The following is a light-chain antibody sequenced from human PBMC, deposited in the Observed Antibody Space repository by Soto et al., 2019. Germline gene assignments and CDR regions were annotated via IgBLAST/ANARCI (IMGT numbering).Light chain of an antibody. CDR1: QSISNW. CDR2: KAS. V-gene: IGKV1-5*03. J-gene: IGKJ1*01. Sequence: DIQMTQSPSTLSASVGDRVTITCRASQSISNWSAWYQQKPGKAPKLLIYKASSLESGVPSRFNGNGSGTEFTLTISSLQPDDFATYYCQQYNSYPSTFGQGTKVEIK. CDR3: QQYNSYPST.